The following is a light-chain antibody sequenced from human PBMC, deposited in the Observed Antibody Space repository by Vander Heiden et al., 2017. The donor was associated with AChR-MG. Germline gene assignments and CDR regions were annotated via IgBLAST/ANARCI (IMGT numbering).Light chain of an antibody. CDR3: LLAYSGAWV. CDR1: TGAVTSGPY. CDR2: ITS. V-gene: IGLV7-46*01. Sequence: QAVVTQEHSLTVSTGGTVTLTRGSSTGAVTSGPYPCWFQPEPDPAPVILIYITSNRPPWAPARFSVSLLAGTASLPLAGAQPEDESEYYCLLAYSGAWVFGGGTKLTVL. J-gene: IGLJ3*02.